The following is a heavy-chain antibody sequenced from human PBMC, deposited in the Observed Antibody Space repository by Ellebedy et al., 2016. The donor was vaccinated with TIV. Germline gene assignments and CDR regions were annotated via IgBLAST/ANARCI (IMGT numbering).Heavy chain of an antibody. V-gene: IGHV3-23*01. Sequence: GESLKSSXAASGFTFSTYAMSWVRQAPGKGLEWVSGISGSGATTYYADSVKGRFTISRDNSKNTLYLQMNSLRAEDTAVYYCSKWLVRNYYFDYWGQGTLVTVSS. D-gene: IGHD6-19*01. CDR2: ISGSGATT. CDR3: SKWLVRNYYFDY. CDR1: GFTFSTYA. J-gene: IGHJ4*02.